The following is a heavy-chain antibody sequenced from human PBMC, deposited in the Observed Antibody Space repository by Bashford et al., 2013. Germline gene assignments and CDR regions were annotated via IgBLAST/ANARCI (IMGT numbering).Heavy chain of an antibody. CDR3: AREDFRSGRRGNWFDP. CDR1: GYTFTGYY. V-gene: IGHV1-2*02. Sequence: ASVKVSCKASGYTFTGYYMHWVRQAPGQGLEWMGWINPNSGGTNYAQKFQGRVTMTRDTSISTAYMELSRLRSDDTAVYYCAREDFRSGRRGNWFDPWGQGTLVTVSS. J-gene: IGHJ5*02. D-gene: IGHD1-26*01. CDR2: INPNSGGT.